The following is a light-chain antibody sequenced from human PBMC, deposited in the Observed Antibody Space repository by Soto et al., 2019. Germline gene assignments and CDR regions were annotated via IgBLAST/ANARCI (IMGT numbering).Light chain of an antibody. CDR1: SIDVGSYNL. J-gene: IGLJ2*01. CDR3: CSYAGSSVA. CDR2: EGS. V-gene: IGLV2-23*01. Sequence: QSALTQPASVSGSPGQSITISCTGTSIDVGSYNLVSWYQQHPGKAPKLMIYEGSKRPSGVSNRFSGSKSGNTASLTISGLQAEYEADYYCCSYAGSSVAFGGGTKLTVL.